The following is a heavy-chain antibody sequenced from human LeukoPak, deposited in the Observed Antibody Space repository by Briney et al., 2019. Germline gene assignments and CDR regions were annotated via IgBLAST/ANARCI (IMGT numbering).Heavy chain of an antibody. CDR2: ILYDGSNK. CDR1: GFTFSSYA. J-gene: IGHJ4*02. V-gene: IGHV3-30*04. Sequence: GRSLRLSCAASGFTFSSYAMHWVRQAPGKGLEWVAVILYDGSNKYYADSVKGRFTISRDNSKNTLYLQMNSLRAEDTAVYYCAGGELSAFDYWGQGTLVTVSS. CDR3: AGGELSAFDY. D-gene: IGHD3-16*02.